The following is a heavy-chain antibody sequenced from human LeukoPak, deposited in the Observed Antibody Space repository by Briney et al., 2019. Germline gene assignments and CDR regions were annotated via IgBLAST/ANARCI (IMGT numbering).Heavy chain of an antibody. CDR2: ISGSGDDT. CDR3: AKGSYYDSSGSFYFDY. CDR1: GFTFSSYA. Sequence: GGSLRLSCAASGFTFSSYAMSWVRQAPGKGLEWVSGISGSGDDTYYADSVKGRFTISRDNSENTLYVQVNSLGTEDTAAYYCAKGSYYDSSGSFYFDYWGQGTLVTVSS. V-gene: IGHV3-23*01. J-gene: IGHJ4*02. D-gene: IGHD3-22*01.